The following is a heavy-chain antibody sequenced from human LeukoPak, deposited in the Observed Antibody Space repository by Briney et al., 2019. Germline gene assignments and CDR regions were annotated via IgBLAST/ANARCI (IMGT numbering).Heavy chain of an antibody. J-gene: IGHJ4*02. D-gene: IGHD6-13*01. CDR1: GYTFTSYY. CDR3: ARLVSSSWYGMD. Sequence: ASVKVSCKASGYTFTSYYMHWVRQAPGQGLEWMGIINPSGGSTSYAQKFQGRVTMTRDTSTSTAYMELRSLRSDDMAVYYCARLVSSSWYGMDWGQGTLVTVSS. CDR2: INPSGGST. V-gene: IGHV1-46*01.